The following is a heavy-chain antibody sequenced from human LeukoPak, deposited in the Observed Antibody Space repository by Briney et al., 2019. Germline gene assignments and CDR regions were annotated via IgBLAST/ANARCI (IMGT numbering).Heavy chain of an antibody. CDR3: ARQDIDAGAGTTSYAFDI. CDR1: GGSFSGYY. D-gene: IGHD2-15*01. Sequence: PSETLSLTCAVCGGSFSGYYWTWIRQPPGKGLEWIWEINHSGSNNYNPSLKSRVTILVDTSKNQFSLQLSSVTAADTAVYYCARQDIDAGAGTTSYAFDIWDQGTMVTVSS. J-gene: IGHJ3*02. V-gene: IGHV4-34*01. CDR2: INHSGSN.